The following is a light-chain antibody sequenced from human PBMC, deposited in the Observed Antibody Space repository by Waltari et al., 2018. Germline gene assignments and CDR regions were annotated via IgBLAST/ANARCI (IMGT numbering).Light chain of an antibody. CDR2: AAS. CDR1: QSISTF. V-gene: IGKV1-39*01. J-gene: IGKJ5*01. Sequence: DIQMTQSPSSLSASVGDTITITCRSSQSISTFLNWFQQKPGNSPKLLIFAASNLHSGVPSRFSGSGSETDVTLSISSLQPEDFATYFCHQSFTTPETFGQGTRLEFK. CDR3: HQSFTTPET.